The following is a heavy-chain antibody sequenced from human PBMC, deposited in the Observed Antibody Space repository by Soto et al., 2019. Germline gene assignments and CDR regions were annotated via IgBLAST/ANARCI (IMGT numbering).Heavy chain of an antibody. Sequence: SETLSLTCAVYGGSFSTYYWNWIRQPPGKGLEWIGEINHSGSTNYNPSLKSRVTISVDTSKNQFSLKLSSVTAADTAVYYCARAGYGDYHDAFDIWGQGTMVTVSS. CDR3: ARAGYGDYHDAFDI. CDR2: INHSGST. CDR1: GGSFSTYY. J-gene: IGHJ3*02. D-gene: IGHD4-17*01. V-gene: IGHV4-34*01.